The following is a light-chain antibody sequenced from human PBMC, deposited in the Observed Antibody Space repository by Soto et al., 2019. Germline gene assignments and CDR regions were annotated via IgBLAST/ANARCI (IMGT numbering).Light chain of an antibody. J-gene: IGLJ1*01. CDR1: SSDVALYNR. CDR2: EVS. Sequence: QSVLTQPRSVSGSTGQWVTISGTGVSSDVALYNRVSWYQRPPGTAPRLIIYEVSSRPSGVPGRFSGSRSGITASLAISGLQAEDEGDYYCQSYDSTLSARYVFGTGTKGTVL. V-gene: IGLV2-18*02. CDR3: QSYDSTLSARYV.